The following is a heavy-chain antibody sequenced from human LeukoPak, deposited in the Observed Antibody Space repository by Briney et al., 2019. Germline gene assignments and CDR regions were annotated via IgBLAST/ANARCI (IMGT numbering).Heavy chain of an antibody. J-gene: IGHJ6*03. Sequence: SETLSLTCTVSGGSISNYYWSWIRQPPGKGLEWIGYIYYSGSTNYNPSLKSRVTISVDMSKNQFSLKLRSVTAADTAVYYFAGALQLEPPPPLLGYYYMDVWGKGTTVTVSS. CDR3: AGALQLEPPPPLLGYYYMDV. CDR2: IYYSGST. CDR1: GGSISNYY. V-gene: IGHV4-59*01. D-gene: IGHD1-1*01.